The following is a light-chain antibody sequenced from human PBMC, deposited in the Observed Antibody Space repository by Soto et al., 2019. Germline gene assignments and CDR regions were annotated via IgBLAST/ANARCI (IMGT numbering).Light chain of an antibody. CDR3: QQLETYPLT. Sequence: AIQVTQSPSSLSASVGDTVTITCRASQGISSAFAWYQQKPGNVPRLLIYDVFNLQSGVPSRFSGSGSGTDFTLTISRLQPEDFATYYCQQLETYPLTFGQGTRLEVK. CDR1: QGISSA. J-gene: IGKJ5*01. V-gene: IGKV1-13*02. CDR2: DVF.